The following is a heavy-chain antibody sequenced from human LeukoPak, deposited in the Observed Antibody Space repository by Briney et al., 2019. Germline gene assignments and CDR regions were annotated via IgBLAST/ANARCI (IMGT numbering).Heavy chain of an antibody. Sequence: GESLKISCKGSGYSFTSYWIGWVRQMPGKGLEWMGIIYPGDSDTRYSPSFQGQVTISADKSISTAYLQWSSLKASDTAMYYCARHVHPSRGYSGYPFDYWGQGTLVTVSS. V-gene: IGHV5-51*01. CDR2: IYPGDSDT. CDR3: ARHVHPSRGYSGYPFDY. J-gene: IGHJ4*02. CDR1: GYSFTSYW. D-gene: IGHD5-12*01.